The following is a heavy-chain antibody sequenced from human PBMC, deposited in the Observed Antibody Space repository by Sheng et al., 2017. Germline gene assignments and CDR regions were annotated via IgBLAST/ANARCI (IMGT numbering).Heavy chain of an antibody. CDR3: ARGGYTAGWSTHRYFFNYMDV. V-gene: IGHV1-69*04. D-gene: IGHD6-19*01. Sequence: QVHLVQSGAEVKKPGSSVKVSCKASVGTFTSFAINWVRQAPGQGLEWMGGIIPIPDIPKYAQTFQGRVTITADKSTSTVYMELSSLTSEDTAVYYCARGGYTAGWSTHRYFFNYMDVWGTGTTVTVSS. CDR2: IIPIPDIP. CDR1: VGTFTSFA. J-gene: IGHJ6*03.